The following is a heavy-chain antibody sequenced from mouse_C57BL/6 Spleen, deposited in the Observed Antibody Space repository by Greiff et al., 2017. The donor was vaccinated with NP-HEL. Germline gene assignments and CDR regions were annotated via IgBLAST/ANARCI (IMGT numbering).Heavy chain of an antibody. J-gene: IGHJ4*01. D-gene: IGHD1-1*01. CDR1: GFTFSSYA. CDR2: ISSGGDYI. CDR3: TLTTGSFYAMDY. V-gene: IGHV5-9-1*02. Sequence: EVKLVESGEGLVKPGGSLKLSCAASGFTFSSYAMSWVRQTPEKRLEWVAYISSGGDYIYYADTVKGRFTISRDNARNTLYLQMSSLKSEDTAMYYCTLTTGSFYAMDYWGQGTSVTVSS.